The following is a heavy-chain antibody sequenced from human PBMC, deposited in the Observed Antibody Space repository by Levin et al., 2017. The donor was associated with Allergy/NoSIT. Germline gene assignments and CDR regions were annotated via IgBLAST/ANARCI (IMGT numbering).Heavy chain of an antibody. CDR2: INHSGST. CDR1: GGSFSGYY. Sequence: SETLSLTCAVYGGSFSGYYWSWIRQPPGKGLEWIGEINHSGSTNYNPSLKSRVTISVDTSKNQFSLKLSSVTAADTAVYYCARGVPDRGYSYGSRWYFDLWGRGTLVTVSS. J-gene: IGHJ2*01. D-gene: IGHD5-18*01. CDR3: ARGVPDRGYSYGSRWYFDL. V-gene: IGHV4-34*01.